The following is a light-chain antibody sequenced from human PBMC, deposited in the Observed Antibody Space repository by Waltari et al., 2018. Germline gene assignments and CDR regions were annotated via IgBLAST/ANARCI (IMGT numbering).Light chain of an antibody. J-gene: IGKJ4*01. CDR2: KAS. Sequence: DIQMTHSPSTLPASVGARVTITCRASQSFSSWLAWYQQKPGKAPKLLIYKASSLESGVPSRFSGSGSGTEFTLTISSLQPDDFATYYCQQYNSYLLTFGGGTKVEIK. CDR3: QQYNSYLLT. CDR1: QSFSSW. V-gene: IGKV1-5*03.